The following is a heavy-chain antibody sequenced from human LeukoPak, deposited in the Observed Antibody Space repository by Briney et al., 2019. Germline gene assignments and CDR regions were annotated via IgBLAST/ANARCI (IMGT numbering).Heavy chain of an antibody. CDR3: ARILVGGGNYEGHYFDY. V-gene: IGHV4-39*01. D-gene: IGHD4-23*01. CDR1: GGSVSSGSYY. Sequence: SETLSLTCTVSGGSVSSGSYYWGWIRQPPGKGLEWIGSIYYSRSTYYNPSLKSRVTISVDTSKNQFSLKLSSVTAADTAVYYCARILVGGGNYEGHYFDYWGQGTLVTVSS. CDR2: IYYSRST. J-gene: IGHJ4*02.